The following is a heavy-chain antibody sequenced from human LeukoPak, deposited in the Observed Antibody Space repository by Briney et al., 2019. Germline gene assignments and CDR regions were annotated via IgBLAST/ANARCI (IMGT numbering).Heavy chain of an antibody. Sequence: GGSLRLSCAASGFTFSSYSMNWVRQAPGKGLEWVSSISSSSSYIYYADSVKGRFTTSRDNAKNSLYLQMNSLRAEDTAVYYCARELRYFDWSFDYWGQGTLVTVSS. D-gene: IGHD3-9*01. CDR2: ISSSSSYI. J-gene: IGHJ4*02. CDR1: GFTFSSYS. CDR3: ARELRYFDWSFDY. V-gene: IGHV3-21*01.